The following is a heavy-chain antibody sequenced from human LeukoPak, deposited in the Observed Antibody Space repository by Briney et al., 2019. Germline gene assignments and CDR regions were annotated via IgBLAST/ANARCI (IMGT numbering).Heavy chain of an antibody. CDR3: ARGRYFDWMYFDY. J-gene: IGHJ4*02. D-gene: IGHD3-9*01. Sequence: SETLSLTCAVYGGSFSGYYWSWIRQPPGKGLEWIGEINHSGSTNYNPSLKSRVTISVDTSKNQFSLKLSSVTAADTAVYYCARGRYFDWMYFDYWGQGTLVTVSS. CDR2: INHSGST. CDR1: GGSFSGYY. V-gene: IGHV4-34*01.